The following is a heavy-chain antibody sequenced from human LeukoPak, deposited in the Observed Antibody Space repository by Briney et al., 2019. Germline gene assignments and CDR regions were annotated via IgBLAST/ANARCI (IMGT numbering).Heavy chain of an antibody. Sequence: GGSLRLSCTASGFTFGDYVMSWVRQAPGKGLEWVGFIRSKGYGGTAEYAASVKGRFTISRDDSKSIAYLQMNSLETEDTAVYYCTGDSYYNWGQGTLVTVSS. CDR1: GFTFGDYV. CDR3: TGDSYYN. D-gene: IGHD1-26*01. CDR2: IRSKGYGGTA. V-gene: IGHV3-49*04. J-gene: IGHJ4*02.